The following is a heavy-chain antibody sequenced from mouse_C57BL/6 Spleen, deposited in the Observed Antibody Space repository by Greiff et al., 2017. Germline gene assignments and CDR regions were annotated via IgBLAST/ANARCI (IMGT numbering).Heavy chain of an antibody. CDR2: IDPETGGT. V-gene: IGHV1-15*01. J-gene: IGHJ3*01. CDR1: GYTFTDYE. Sequence: QVQLQQSGAELVRPGASVTLSCKASGYTFTDYEMHWVKQTPVHGLEWIGAIDPETGGTAYNQKFKGKAILTADKSSSTAYMELRSLTSEDSAVYYCTRDGNLRAWLAYGGQGTLVTVSA. D-gene: IGHD2-1*01. CDR3: TRDGNLRAWLAY.